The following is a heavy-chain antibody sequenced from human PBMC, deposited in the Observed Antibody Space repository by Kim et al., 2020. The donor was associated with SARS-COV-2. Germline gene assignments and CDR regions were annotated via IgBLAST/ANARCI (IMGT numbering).Heavy chain of an antibody. D-gene: IGHD3-9*01. V-gene: IGHV1-18*01. CDR2: ISAYNGNT. J-gene: IGHJ4*02. Sequence: ASVKVSCKASGYTFTSYGISWVRQAPGQGLEWMGWISAYNGNTNYAQKLQGRVTMTTDTSTSTAYMELRSLRSDDTAVYYCARVDETYYDILTGYYADYWGQGTLVTVSS. CDR1: GYTFTSYG. CDR3: ARVDETYYDILTGYYADY.